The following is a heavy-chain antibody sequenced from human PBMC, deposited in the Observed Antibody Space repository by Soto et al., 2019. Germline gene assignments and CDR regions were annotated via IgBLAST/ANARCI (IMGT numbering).Heavy chain of an antibody. CDR1: GGSISGGVYF. CDR2: IYYSGRT. D-gene: IGHD6-13*01. Sequence: PSETLSLTCTVSGGSISGGVYFWSWVPQHPGKGLEWIGNIYYSGRTYYNASLKSLVTISVDTSKNQFSLKLSSVTAEDTAVYYCARFAKEENPKVGSWYYFDYWGQGTRVTVSS. V-gene: IGHV4-31*01. J-gene: IGHJ4*02. CDR3: ARFAKEENPKVGSWYYFDY.